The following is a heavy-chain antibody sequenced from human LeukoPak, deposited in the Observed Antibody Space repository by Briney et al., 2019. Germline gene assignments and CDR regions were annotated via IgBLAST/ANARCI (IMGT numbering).Heavy chain of an antibody. CDR3: ATGVGTTGTTGNWFDP. D-gene: IGHD1-1*01. J-gene: IGHJ5*02. CDR2: FDPEDGET. Sequence: GASVKVSCKVSGYTLTELSMHWVRQAPGKGLEWMGGFDPEDGETIYAQKFQGRVTMNEDTSTDTAYMELSSLRSEDTAVYYCATGVGTTGTTGNWFDPWGQGTLVTVSS. CDR1: GYTLTELS. V-gene: IGHV1-24*01.